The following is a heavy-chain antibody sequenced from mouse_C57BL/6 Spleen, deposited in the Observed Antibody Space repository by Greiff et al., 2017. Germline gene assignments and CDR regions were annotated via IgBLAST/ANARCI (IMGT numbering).Heavy chain of an antibody. CDR2: ISSGGDYI. Sequence: DVKLVESGEGLVKPGGSLKLSCAVSGFTFSSDAMSWCRQTPAKRLVWVAYISSGGDYIYYADTVKGRFTISRDNARNTLYLQMSSLKSEDTAIYYCTRDPYGSSDWYFDVWGTGTTVTVSS. CDR1: GFTFSSDA. CDR3: TRDPYGSSDWYFDV. D-gene: IGHD1-1*01. J-gene: IGHJ1*03. V-gene: IGHV5-9-1*02.